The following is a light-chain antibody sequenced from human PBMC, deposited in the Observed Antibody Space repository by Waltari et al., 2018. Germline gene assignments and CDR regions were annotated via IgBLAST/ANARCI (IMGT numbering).Light chain of an antibody. Sequence: QPALTQPASVSGSPGQSITISCSGIGSAVGVSDHGPWYQHHPAKAPQVIIYDVTNRPSGVSDRFSASKSANTASLTISGLQPDDEGDYYCSSQTLDGVVLFGGGTKLTVL. J-gene: IGLJ2*01. CDR1: GSAVGVSDH. CDR2: DVT. CDR3: SSQTLDGVVL. V-gene: IGLV2-14*03.